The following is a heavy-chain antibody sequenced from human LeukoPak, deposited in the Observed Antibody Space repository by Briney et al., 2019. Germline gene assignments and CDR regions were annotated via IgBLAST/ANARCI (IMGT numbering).Heavy chain of an antibody. V-gene: IGHV3-21*01. CDR3: AKDFPSWSRDY. J-gene: IGHJ4*02. CDR2: IDSNSNFM. CDR1: GFTFGLYS. D-gene: IGHD6-13*01. Sequence: GGSLRLSCAASGFTFGLYSMTCVRQAPGKGLEWVSLIDSNSNFMNYADSVKGRFTISRDNAKNSLYLQMNSLRAEDTAVYYCAKDFPSWSRDYWGQGTLVTVSS.